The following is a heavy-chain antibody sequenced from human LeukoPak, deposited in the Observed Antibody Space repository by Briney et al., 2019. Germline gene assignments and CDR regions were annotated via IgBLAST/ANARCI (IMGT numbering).Heavy chain of an antibody. CDR2: ISWSSGSI. CDR1: GFTFDEYA. Sequence: GGSLRLSCAASGFTFDEYAMYWVRQAPGKGLEWVSGISWSSGSIGYADSVKGRFTISRDNAKNSLYLQMNSLSAADTAVYYCARSRARGPIDYWGQGTLVTVSS. V-gene: IGHV3-9*01. J-gene: IGHJ4*02. CDR3: ARSRARGPIDY.